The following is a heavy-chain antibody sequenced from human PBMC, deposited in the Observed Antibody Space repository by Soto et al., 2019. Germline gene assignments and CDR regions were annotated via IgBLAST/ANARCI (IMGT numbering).Heavy chain of an antibody. CDR1: GGSISSYY. CDR3: ARVRYFDSSGYYQFDP. J-gene: IGHJ5*02. D-gene: IGHD3-22*01. Sequence: SETLSLTCTVSGGSISSYYWGWIRQPPGKGLEWIGYYSGSTNYNPSLKSRVTISVDTSKNQFSLKLSSVTAADTAVYYCARVRYFDSSGYYQFDPWGQGTLVTVSS. V-gene: IGHV4-59*01. CDR2: YSGST.